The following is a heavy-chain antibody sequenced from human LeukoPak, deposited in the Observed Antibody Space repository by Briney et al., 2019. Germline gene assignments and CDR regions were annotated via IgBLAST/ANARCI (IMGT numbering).Heavy chain of an antibody. CDR1: GFALSHYA. J-gene: IGHJ4*02. V-gene: IGHV3-23*01. CDR3: ATAEPSR. CDR2: IGGGGGST. D-gene: IGHD1-14*01. Sequence: GGSLRLSCSMSGFALSHYAMSWVRQAPGKGLEWVSTIGGGGGSTDYTDSVKGRFTISRDNSKNTLYLQMDSLTVEDTAVYYCATAEPSRWGQGTLVTVSS.